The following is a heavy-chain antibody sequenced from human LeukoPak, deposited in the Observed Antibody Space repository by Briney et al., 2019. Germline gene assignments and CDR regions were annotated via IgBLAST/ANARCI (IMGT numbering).Heavy chain of an antibody. D-gene: IGHD5-18*01. CDR1: GYTFTGYY. CDR3: ARDLMEGYSYGSN. V-gene: IGHV1-2*02. J-gene: IGHJ4*02. Sequence: ASVKASCKASGYTFTGYYMHWVRQAPGQGLEWMGWINPNSGGTNYAQKFQGRVTMTRDTSISTAYMELSRLRSDDTAVYYCARDLMEGYSYGSNWGQGTLVTVSS. CDR2: INPNSGGT.